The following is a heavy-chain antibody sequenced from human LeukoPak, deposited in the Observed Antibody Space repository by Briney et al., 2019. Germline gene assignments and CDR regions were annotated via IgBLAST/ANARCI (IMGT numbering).Heavy chain of an antibody. CDR3: ARGPGSWYAY. V-gene: IGHV3-48*03. Sequence: GGSLRLSCAASGFTLSSYEMNWVRQAPGKGLEWVSYISSSGSTIYYADSVKGRFTISRDNAKNSLYLQMNSLRAEDTAVYYCARGPGSWYAYWGQGTLVTVSS. CDR2: ISSSGSTI. CDR1: GFTLSSYE. J-gene: IGHJ4*02. D-gene: IGHD6-13*01.